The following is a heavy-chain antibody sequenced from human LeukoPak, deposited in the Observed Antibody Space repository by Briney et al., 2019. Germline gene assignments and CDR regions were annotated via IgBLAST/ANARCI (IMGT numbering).Heavy chain of an antibody. CDR2: INPNSGGT. Sequence: ASVKVSCKASGYTFTGYYMHWVRQAPGQGLEWMGWINPNSGGTNYAQKFQGRVTMTRDTSISTAYMELSRLRSDDTAVYYCARARGGLRFSSPFDYWGQGTLVTVSS. CDR1: GYTFTGYY. D-gene: IGHD3-3*01. CDR3: ARARGGLRFSSPFDY. J-gene: IGHJ4*02. V-gene: IGHV1-2*02.